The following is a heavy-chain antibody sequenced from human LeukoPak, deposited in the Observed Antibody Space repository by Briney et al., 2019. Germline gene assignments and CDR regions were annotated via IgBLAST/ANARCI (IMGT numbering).Heavy chain of an antibody. D-gene: IGHD3-22*01. Sequence: GGSLRLSCAASGFTFSSYSMNWARQAPGKGLEWVSYISSSSSTIYYADSVKGRFTISRDNAKNSLYLQMNSLRAEDTAVYYCARGPHYYDSSGYFQNFDYWGQGTLATVSS. CDR1: GFTFSSYS. CDR3: ARGPHYYDSSGYFQNFDY. V-gene: IGHV3-48*01. J-gene: IGHJ4*02. CDR2: ISSSSSTI.